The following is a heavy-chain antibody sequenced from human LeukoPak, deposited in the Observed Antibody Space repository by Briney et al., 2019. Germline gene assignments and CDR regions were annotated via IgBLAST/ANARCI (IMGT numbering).Heavy chain of an antibody. V-gene: IGHV3-23*01. CDR1: GFTFTSYS. Sequence: PGGSLRLSCAASGFTFTSYSMNWVRQAPGKGLEWVSTISGGGGSTYYADSVKGRFTFSRDNSKNTLYLQVNSLRAEDTAVYYCAKGLKRNYYYHYAMDVWGQGTTVTVSS. CDR3: AKGLKRNYYYHYAMDV. CDR2: ISGGGGST. J-gene: IGHJ6*02. D-gene: IGHD3-22*01.